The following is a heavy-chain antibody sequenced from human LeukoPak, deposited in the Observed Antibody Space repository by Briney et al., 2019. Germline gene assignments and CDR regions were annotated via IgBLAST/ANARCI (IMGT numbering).Heavy chain of an antibody. J-gene: IGHJ4*02. D-gene: IGHD6-19*01. V-gene: IGHV4-59*01. Sequence: SETLSLTCTVSGGSISSYYWSWIRQPPGKGLEWIGYIYYSGSTNYNPSLKSRVTISVDTSKNQFPLKLSSVTAADTAVYYCARAVAGCFDYWGQGTLVTVSS. CDR1: GGSISSYY. CDR3: ARAVAGCFDY. CDR2: IYYSGST.